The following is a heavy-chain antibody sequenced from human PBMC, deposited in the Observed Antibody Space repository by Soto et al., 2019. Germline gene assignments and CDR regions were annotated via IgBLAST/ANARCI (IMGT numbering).Heavy chain of an antibody. CDR3: AREYCSGGRCYFPDY. D-gene: IGHD2-15*01. J-gene: IGHJ4*02. CDR2: FDPDNGET. Sequence: GASVKVSCKVSGYTLTELSMHWVRQAPGKGLEWMGGFDPDNGETIYAQKLQGRLTMTTDTSTDTAYMELRSLSSDDTAVYYCAREYCSGGRCYFPDYWGQGTLVTVSS. V-gene: IGHV1-24*01. CDR1: GYTLTELS.